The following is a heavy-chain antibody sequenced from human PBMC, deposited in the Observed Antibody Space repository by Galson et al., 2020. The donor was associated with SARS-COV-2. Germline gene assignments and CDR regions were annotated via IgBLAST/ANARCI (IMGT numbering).Heavy chain of an antibody. V-gene: IGHV3-30*18. Sequence: TGGSLRLSCAASGSTLSSYGMHWARQAPGKGLEWVAVISYDGSNKYYADSVKGRFTISRDNSKNTLYLQMNSLRAEDTSVYYCAKDVHFDYWGQGTLVTGSS. D-gene: IGHD2-8*01. CDR1: GSTLSSYG. J-gene: IGHJ4*02. CDR3: AKDVHFDY. CDR2: ISYDGSNK.